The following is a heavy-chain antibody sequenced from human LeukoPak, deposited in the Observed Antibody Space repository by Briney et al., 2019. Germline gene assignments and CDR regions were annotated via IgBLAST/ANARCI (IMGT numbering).Heavy chain of an antibody. D-gene: IGHD3-22*01. CDR3: ARDRAPYYYDSSGPLDY. CDR2: INSDGSST. V-gene: IGHV3-74*01. CDR1: GLTFSSYW. Sequence: GGSLRLSCAASGLTFSSYWMHWVRQAPGKGLVWVSRINSDGSSTIYADSVKGRFTISRDNSKNTLYLQMNSLRAEDTAVYYCARDRAPYYYDSSGPLDYWGQGTLVTVSS. J-gene: IGHJ4*02.